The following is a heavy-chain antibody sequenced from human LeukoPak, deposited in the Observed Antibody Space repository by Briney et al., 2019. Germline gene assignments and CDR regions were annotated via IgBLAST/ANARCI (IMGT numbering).Heavy chain of an antibody. CDR1: GGTFSSYA. V-gene: IGHV1-69*13. CDR3: ARAARDGYNYYYYYYMDV. J-gene: IGHJ6*03. D-gene: IGHD5-24*01. CDR2: IIPIFGTA. Sequence: SVKVSCKASGGTFSSYAISWVRQAPGQGLEWMGGIIPIFGTANYAQKFQGRVTITADESTSTAYMELSSLRSEDTAVYYCARAARDGYNYYYYYYMDVWGKGTTVTISS.